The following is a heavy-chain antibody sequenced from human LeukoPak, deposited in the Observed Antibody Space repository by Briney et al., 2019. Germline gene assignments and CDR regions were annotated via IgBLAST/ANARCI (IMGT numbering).Heavy chain of an antibody. CDR2: ISWNSGSI. J-gene: IGHJ4*02. Sequence: GGSLRLSCAASGFTFDDYAMHWVRQAPGKGLEWVSGISWNSGSIGYADSVKGRFTISRDNAKNSLYLQMNSLRAEDTALYYCAKEPPGNYALDYWGQGTLVTVSS. V-gene: IGHV3-9*01. CDR3: AKEPPGNYALDY. CDR1: GFTFDDYA. D-gene: IGHD1-7*01.